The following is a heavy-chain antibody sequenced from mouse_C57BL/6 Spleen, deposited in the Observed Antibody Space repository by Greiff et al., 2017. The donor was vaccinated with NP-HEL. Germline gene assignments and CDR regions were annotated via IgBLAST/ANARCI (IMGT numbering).Heavy chain of an antibody. CDR3: ARDLRPY. V-gene: IGHV5-17*01. CDR2: ISSGSSTI. J-gene: IGHJ3*01. Sequence: EVQRVESGGGLVKPGGSLKLSCAASGFTFSDYGMHWVRQAPEKGLEWVAYISSGSSTIYYADTVKGRFTISRDNAKNTLFLQMTSLRSEDTAMYYCARDLRPYWGQGTLVTVSA. CDR1: GFTFSDYG.